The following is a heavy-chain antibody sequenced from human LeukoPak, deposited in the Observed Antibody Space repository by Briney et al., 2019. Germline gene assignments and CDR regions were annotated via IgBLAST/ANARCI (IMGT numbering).Heavy chain of an antibody. CDR1: GGSISSSSYY. J-gene: IGHJ6*02. D-gene: IGHD6-13*01. Sequence: PSETLSLTCTVSGGSISSSSYYWGWIRQPPGKGLEWIGSIYYSGSTYYNPSLKSRVTISVDTSKNQFSLKLSSVTAADTAVYYCARHWSYIAAGGMDVWGQGTTVTVSS. V-gene: IGHV4-39*01. CDR3: ARHWSYIAAGGMDV. CDR2: IYYSGST.